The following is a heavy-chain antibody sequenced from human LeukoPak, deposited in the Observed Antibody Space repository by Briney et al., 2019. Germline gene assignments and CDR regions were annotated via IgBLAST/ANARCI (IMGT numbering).Heavy chain of an antibody. J-gene: IGHJ4*02. CDR2: ISGSGGST. D-gene: IGHD1-26*01. CDR3: AKQGMNSGSYDY. Sequence: GGSLRLSCAASGFTFSSYAMSWVRQVPGKGLEWVSAISGSGGSTYYADSVKGRFTISRDNSKNTLYLQMNSLRAEDTAVYYCAKQGMNSGSYDYWGQGTLVTVSS. CDR1: GFTFSSYA. V-gene: IGHV3-23*01.